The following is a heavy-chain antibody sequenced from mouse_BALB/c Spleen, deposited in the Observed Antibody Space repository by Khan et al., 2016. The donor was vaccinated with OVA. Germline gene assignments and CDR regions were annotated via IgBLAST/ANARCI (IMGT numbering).Heavy chain of an antibody. V-gene: IGHV5-6-4*01. Sequence: EVELVESGGGLVKPGGSLKLSCAASGFTFSTYTMSWVRQTPEKRLEWVATISSGGSYTYYPDSVKGRFTISRDNAKNTLYLQMSRLKSEDTAMYYCTRDRGTWYFDVWGAGTTVTVSS. J-gene: IGHJ1*01. CDR1: GFTFSTYT. CDR3: TRDRGTWYFDV. D-gene: IGHD3-3*01. CDR2: ISSGGSYT.